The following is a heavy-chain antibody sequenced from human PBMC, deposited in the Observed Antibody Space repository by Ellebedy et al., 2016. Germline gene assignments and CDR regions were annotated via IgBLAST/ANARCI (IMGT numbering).Heavy chain of an antibody. V-gene: IGHV3-23*01. J-gene: IGHJ4*02. D-gene: IGHD4-17*01. CDR2: MRGDGAKT. Sequence: GESLKISXAASGFTFSSYTMNWVRQAPGKGLEWVSTMRGDGAKTHLADSVKGRFTMSRDISKNTVYLQMNRLRAEDTAVYYCRQGHYANYWGQGTLVTVSS. CDR3: RQGHYANY. CDR1: GFTFSSYT.